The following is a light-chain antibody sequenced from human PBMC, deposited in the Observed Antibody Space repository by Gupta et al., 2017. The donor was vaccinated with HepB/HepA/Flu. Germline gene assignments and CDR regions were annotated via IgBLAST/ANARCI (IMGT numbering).Light chain of an antibody. CDR1: QSVLYSSNNKNY. CDR3: QQYYSTPPT. J-gene: IGKJ4*01. CDR2: WAS. V-gene: IGKV4-1*01. Sequence: DIVMTQSPDSLAVSLGERATINCKSSQSVLYSSNNKNYLAWYQQKPGQPPKLLIYWASTRESGVPDRFSGSESGTDFTLTISSLQTEDVAVYYCQQYYSTPPTFGRGTKVEIK.